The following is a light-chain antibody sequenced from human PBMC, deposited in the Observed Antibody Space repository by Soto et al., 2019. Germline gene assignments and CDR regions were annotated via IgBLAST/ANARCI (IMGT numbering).Light chain of an antibody. V-gene: IGKV3-15*01. CDR1: QGVSGN. J-gene: IGKJ1*01. CDR3: QQYHSHWT. Sequence: TRCPATLSVSPWERSTLACRARQGVSGNLAWYQQPAGAATRLIISGSRTRATGIPARCSGSGSGEEFTLTSSSLQNDDLSTYYCQQYHSHWTFGQGTKVDIK. CDR2: GSR.